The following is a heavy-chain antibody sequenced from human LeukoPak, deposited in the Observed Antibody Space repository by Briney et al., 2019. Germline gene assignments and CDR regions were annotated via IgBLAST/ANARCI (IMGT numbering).Heavy chain of an antibody. CDR3: TRGLDPYKVGNY. J-gene: IGHJ4*02. D-gene: IGHD7-27*01. CDR2: MHPSGIT. CDR1: GGSFSDYY. V-gene: IGHV4-34*01. Sequence: SETLSLTCAVFGGSFSDYYWSWIRQSPGKGLEWVGEMHPSGITNYSPSLKNRVTISVDTSKNQFSLRLTSVTAADTAVYYCTRGLDPYKVGNYWGQGTLVSVSS.